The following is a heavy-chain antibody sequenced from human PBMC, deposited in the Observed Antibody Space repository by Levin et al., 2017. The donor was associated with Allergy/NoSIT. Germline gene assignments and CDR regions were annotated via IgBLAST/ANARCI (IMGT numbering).Heavy chain of an antibody. D-gene: IGHD7-27*01. Sequence: SQTLSLTCTVSGGSIPTNSAYWAWIRQPPGKGLEWLGTLYYTGDTYYNSSLKSRLIMSVDTSKNQFSLSLSSVTASDTSIYYCARFPKPGWFDPWGQGTLVTVSS. J-gene: IGHJ5*02. CDR3: ARFPKPGWFDP. CDR2: LYYTGDT. CDR1: GGSIPTNSAY. V-gene: IGHV4-39*01.